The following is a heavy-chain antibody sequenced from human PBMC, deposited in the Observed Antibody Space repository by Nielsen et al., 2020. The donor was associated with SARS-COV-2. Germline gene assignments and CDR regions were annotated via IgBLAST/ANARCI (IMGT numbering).Heavy chain of an antibody. CDR2: FDPEDGET. Sequence: ASVKVSCKVSGYTLTELSMQWVRQAPAKGLEWMGGFDPEDGETIHAQKFQGRVTMTEDTSTDTAYMELSSLRSEDTAVYYCATSSATVTTGWFDPWGQGTLVTVSS. J-gene: IGHJ5*02. CDR1: GYTLTELS. V-gene: IGHV1-24*01. CDR3: ATSSATVTTGWFDP. D-gene: IGHD4-17*01.